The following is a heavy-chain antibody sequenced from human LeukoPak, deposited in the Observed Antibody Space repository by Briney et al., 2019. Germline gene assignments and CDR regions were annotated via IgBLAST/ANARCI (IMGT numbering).Heavy chain of an antibody. Sequence: GGSLRLSCAASGFTFSSYAMHWVRQAPGKRLEYVSAISSNGGSTYYANSVKGRFTISRDNSKNTLYLQMGSLRAEDMAVYYCARAIGAKSSSSSDYWGQGTLVTVSS. D-gene: IGHD6-6*01. V-gene: IGHV3-64*01. J-gene: IGHJ4*02. CDR2: ISSNGGST. CDR1: GFTFSSYA. CDR3: ARAIGAKSSSSSDY.